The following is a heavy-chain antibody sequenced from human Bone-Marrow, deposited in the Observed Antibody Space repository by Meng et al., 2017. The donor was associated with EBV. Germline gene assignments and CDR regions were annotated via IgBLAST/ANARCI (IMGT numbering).Heavy chain of an antibody. Sequence: EWQGVGSGGGLVQPGVSLRLSWAASGFTLSSYWVHWVRQAPGKGLVWVSRINTDGSVINYADSVKGRFTISRDNAKNTVYLQMNNLRAEDTAVYYCAKDCFGDKDSWGQGTLVTVSS. V-gene: IGHV3-74*01. CDR1: GFTLSSYW. D-gene: IGHD2-21*01. CDR2: INTDGSVI. J-gene: IGHJ4*02. CDR3: AKDCFGDKDS.